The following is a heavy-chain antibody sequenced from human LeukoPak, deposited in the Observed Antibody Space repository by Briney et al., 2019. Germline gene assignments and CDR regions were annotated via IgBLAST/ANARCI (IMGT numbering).Heavy chain of an antibody. J-gene: IGHJ6*03. CDR3: TRGRYYDFWSGYLEDYYYYMDV. D-gene: IGHD3-3*01. CDR1: GFTFGDYA. CDR2: FRSKAYGGTT. Sequence: GGSLRLSCTASGFTFGDYAMSWFRQAPGKGLEWVGFFRSKAYGGTTEYAASVKGRFTISRDDSKSIAYLQMNSLKTEDTAVYYCTRGRYYDFWSGYLEDYYYYMDVWGKGNPGHRLL. V-gene: IGHV3-49*03.